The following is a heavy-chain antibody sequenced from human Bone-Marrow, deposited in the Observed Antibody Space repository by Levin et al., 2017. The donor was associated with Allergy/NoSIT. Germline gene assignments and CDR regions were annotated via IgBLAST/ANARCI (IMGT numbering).Heavy chain of an antibody. V-gene: IGHV3-30*03. J-gene: IGHJ4*02. CDR3: AIARGSYYPFDY. Sequence: GGSLRLSCAASGFTFSSYGMHWVRQAPGKGLEWVAVISYDGSNKYYADSVKGRFTISRDNSKNTLYLQMNSLRAEDTAVYYCAIARGSYYPFDYWGQGTLVTVSS. D-gene: IGHD1-26*01. CDR2: ISYDGSNK. CDR1: GFTFSSYG.